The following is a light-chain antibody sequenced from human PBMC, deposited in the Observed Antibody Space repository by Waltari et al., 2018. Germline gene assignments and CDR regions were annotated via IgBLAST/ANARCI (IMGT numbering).Light chain of an antibody. J-gene: IGLJ2*01. CDR2: DVS. CDR1: SRDVGGYNY. Sequence: QSALTQPASVSGSPGQSITISCTGTSRDVGGYNYVPWYQQHPGKAPKPMIYDVSNRPSGVSNRFSGSKSGNTASLTISGLQAEDEADYYCSSYTSSSTPRVVFGGGTKLTVL. CDR3: SSYTSSSTPRVV. V-gene: IGLV2-14*01.